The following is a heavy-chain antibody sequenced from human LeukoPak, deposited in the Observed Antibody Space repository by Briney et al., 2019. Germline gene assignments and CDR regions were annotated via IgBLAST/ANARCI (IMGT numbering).Heavy chain of an antibody. CDR1: GYTFTSYA. Sequence: ASVKVSCKASGYTFTSYAMHWVRQAPGQRLEWMGWINAGNGNTKYSQKFQGRVTITRDTSAGTAYMDLSSLRSEGTAVYYCAGSQSDAFDVWGQGTMVTVSS. CDR2: INAGNGNT. CDR3: AGSQSDAFDV. D-gene: IGHD3-10*01. V-gene: IGHV1-3*01. J-gene: IGHJ3*01.